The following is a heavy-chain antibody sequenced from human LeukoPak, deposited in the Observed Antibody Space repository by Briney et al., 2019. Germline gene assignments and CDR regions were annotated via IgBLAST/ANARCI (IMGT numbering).Heavy chain of an antibody. D-gene: IGHD6-25*01. CDR3: ARDGSGHWFDP. J-gene: IGHJ5*02. Sequence: ASVKLSCKASGYTFNTYGISWVRQAPGQGLEWMGWINAYNGDTNHAQKFQGRVTMTTDTSTTTAYMELGSLRSDDTAVYYCARDGSGHWFDPWGQGTLVTVSS. CDR1: GYTFNTYG. CDR2: INAYNGDT. V-gene: IGHV1-18*04.